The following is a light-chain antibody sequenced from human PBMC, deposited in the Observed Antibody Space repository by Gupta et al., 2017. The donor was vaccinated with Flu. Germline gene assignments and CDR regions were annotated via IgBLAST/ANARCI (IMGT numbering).Light chain of an antibody. J-gene: IGKJ3*01. Sequence: DVVMTQSPLSLPVTLGQPASISCRSSQSLLYRDGNTYLSWFQQRPGQSPRRLIYKVSNRASGVPDRFSGRGSGTDFTLKISRVEAEVVGIDDCMQATQWRFTFGPGTKVDI. CDR3: MQATQWRFT. V-gene: IGKV2-30*01. CDR2: KVS. CDR1: QSLLYRDGNTY.